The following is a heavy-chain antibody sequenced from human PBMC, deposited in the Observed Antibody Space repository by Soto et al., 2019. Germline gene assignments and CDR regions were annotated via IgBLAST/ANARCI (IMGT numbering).Heavy chain of an antibody. CDR3: ASGGYSYGYFDY. J-gene: IGHJ4*02. V-gene: IGHV1-3*01. CDR2: INAGNGNT. CDR1: GYSFTSYA. D-gene: IGHD5-18*01. Sequence: ASVKVSCKASGYSFTSYAMHWVRQAPGQRLEWMGWINAGNGNTKYSQKFQGRVTITRDTSASTAYMELSSLRSEDTAVYYCASGGYSYGYFDYWGQGTLVTVSS.